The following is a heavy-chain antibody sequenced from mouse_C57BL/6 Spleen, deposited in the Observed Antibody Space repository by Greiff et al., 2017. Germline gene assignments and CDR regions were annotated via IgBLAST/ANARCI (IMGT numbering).Heavy chain of an antibody. D-gene: IGHD1-1*01. V-gene: IGHV5-4*03. CDR2: ISDGGSYT. CDR3: ASYYGSSYWYFDV. CDR1: GFTFSSYA. Sequence: EVKLMESGGGLVKPGGSLKLSCAASGFTFSSYAMSWVRQTPEKRLEWVATISDGGSYTYYPDNVKGRFTISRDNAKNNLYLQMSHLKSEDTAMYYWASYYGSSYWYFDVWGTGTTVTVSS. J-gene: IGHJ1*03.